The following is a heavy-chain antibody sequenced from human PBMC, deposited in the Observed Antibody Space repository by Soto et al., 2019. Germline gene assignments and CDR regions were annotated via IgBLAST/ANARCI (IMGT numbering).Heavy chain of an antibody. CDR1: GFTVSSNY. V-gene: IGHV3-53*01. D-gene: IGHD3-3*02. CDR2: IYSGGST. Sequence: EVQLVESGGGLIQPGGSLRLSCAASGFTVSSNYMSWVRQAPGKGLEWVSVIYSGGSTYYADSVKGRFTISRDNSKKTLYLQMNSVSAENTAVYYCARASLAFTFDPWGEGTLLTV. J-gene: IGHJ5*02. CDR3: ARASLAFTFDP.